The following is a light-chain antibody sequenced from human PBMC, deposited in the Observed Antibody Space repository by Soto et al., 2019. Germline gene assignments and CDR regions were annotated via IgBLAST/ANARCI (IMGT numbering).Light chain of an antibody. Sequence: QSVLTQPASVSGSPGQSITISCTGTSSDIGGYNYVSWYQHHPGKAPKVMIYDVSDRPSGVSNRFSGSKSDNTASLTISGLQAEDEAHYYCSSYTPSSTVVFGGGTKLTVL. CDR3: SSYTPSSTVV. V-gene: IGLV2-14*03. J-gene: IGLJ2*01. CDR1: SSDIGGYNY. CDR2: DVS.